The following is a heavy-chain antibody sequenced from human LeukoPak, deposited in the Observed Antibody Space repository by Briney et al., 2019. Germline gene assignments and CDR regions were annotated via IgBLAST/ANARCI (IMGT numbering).Heavy chain of an antibody. D-gene: IGHD4-17*01. CDR1: GFTFRSYG. CDR2: ILYDGNNK. Sequence: GGSLRLSCAASGFTFRSYGMDWVRQAPGKGLEWVAFILYDGNNKDYGDSVKGRFTISRDNSKNTLYLQMNSLRVEDTAVYYCAKGYGDLVAFDIWGQGTMVTVSS. J-gene: IGHJ3*02. V-gene: IGHV3-30*02. CDR3: AKGYGDLVAFDI.